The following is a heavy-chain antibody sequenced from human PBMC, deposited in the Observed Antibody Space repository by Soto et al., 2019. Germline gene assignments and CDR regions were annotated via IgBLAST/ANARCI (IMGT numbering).Heavy chain of an antibody. Sequence: PSETLSLTCTVSGGSISSGGYYWSWIRLHPGKGLEWIGYIYYSGSTYYNPSLKSRVTISVDTSKNQFSLKLSSVTAADTAVYYCARDRRITMVRGVIMGYYYYYGMDVWGQGTTVTVSS. CDR1: GGSISSGGYY. D-gene: IGHD3-10*01. CDR3: ARDRRITMVRGVIMGYYYYYGMDV. CDR2: IYYSGST. V-gene: IGHV4-31*03. J-gene: IGHJ6*02.